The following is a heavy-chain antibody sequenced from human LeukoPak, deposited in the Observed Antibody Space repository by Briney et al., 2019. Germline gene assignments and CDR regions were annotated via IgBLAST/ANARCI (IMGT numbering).Heavy chain of an antibody. D-gene: IGHD6-19*01. Sequence: PSETLSLTSAVSGYSISSGYYWGWFRKPPGKGREGIGRNYHSGSTYYNPSLKSRVTLSVDTSKNQFSLKMCSVSAADTAVYNSARRRVIAVAGSYFDYWGQGTLVTVPS. CDR1: GYSISSGYY. V-gene: IGHV4-38-2*01. CDR2: NYHSGST. CDR3: ARRRVIAVAGSYFDY. J-gene: IGHJ4*02.